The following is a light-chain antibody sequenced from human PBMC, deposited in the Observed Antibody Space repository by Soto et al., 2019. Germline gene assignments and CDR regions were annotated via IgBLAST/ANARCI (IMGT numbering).Light chain of an antibody. CDR2: SHI. CDR3: AAWDDSLNGPV. V-gene: IGLV1-44*01. Sequence: QSALTQPPSVSGTPGQRVTISCSGSTSNIGTSSVNWYQQLPGTAPKLLIYSHIRRPSGVPDRFSGSKSGTSASLTISGLQSEDEADYYCAAWDDSLNGPVFGGGTKLTVL. CDR1: TSNIGTSS. J-gene: IGLJ3*02.